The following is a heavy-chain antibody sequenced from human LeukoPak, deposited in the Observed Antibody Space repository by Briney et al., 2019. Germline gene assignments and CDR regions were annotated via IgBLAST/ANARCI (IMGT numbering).Heavy chain of an antibody. CDR1: GGTFSSYA. V-gene: IGHV1-69*04. Sequence: SVKVSCKASGGTFSSYAISWVRQAPGQGLEWMGRIIPILGIANYAQKCQGRVTITADKSTSTAYMELSSLRSEDTAVYYCARESVITALYYFDYWGQGTLVTVSS. CDR3: ARESVITALYYFDY. J-gene: IGHJ4*02. CDR2: IIPILGIA. D-gene: IGHD3-22*01.